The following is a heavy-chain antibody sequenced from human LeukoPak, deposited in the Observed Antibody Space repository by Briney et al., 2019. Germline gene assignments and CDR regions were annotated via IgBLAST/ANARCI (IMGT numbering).Heavy chain of an antibody. CDR1: GGSFSGYY. D-gene: IGHD3-22*01. J-gene: IGHJ4*02. Sequence: ETLSLTCAVYGGSFSGYYWSWIRQPPGKGLEWIGEINHSGSTNYNPSLKSRVTISVDTSKNQFSLKLSSVTAADTAVYYCATYYYDSSGLCDWGQGTLVTVSS. V-gene: IGHV4-34*01. CDR2: INHSGST. CDR3: ATYYYDSSGLCD.